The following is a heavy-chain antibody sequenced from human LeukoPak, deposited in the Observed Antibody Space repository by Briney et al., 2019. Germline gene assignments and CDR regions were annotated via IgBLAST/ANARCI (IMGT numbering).Heavy chain of an antibody. D-gene: IGHD3-22*01. CDR2: ISYDGSNK. J-gene: IGHJ4*02. CDR3: ARAFTMIVVVTPPAV. CDR1: GFTFSSYA. Sequence: GRSLRLSCAASGFTFSSYAMHWVRQAPGKGLEWVAVISYDGSNKYYADSVKGRFTISRDNSKNTLYLQMNSLRAEDTAVYYCARAFTMIVVVTPPAVWGQGTLVTVSS. V-gene: IGHV3-30*04.